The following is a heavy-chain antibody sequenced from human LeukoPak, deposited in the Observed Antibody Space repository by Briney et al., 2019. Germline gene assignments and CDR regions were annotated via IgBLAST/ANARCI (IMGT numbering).Heavy chain of an antibody. CDR1: GFTFGSYM. D-gene: IGHD1-26*01. V-gene: IGHV3-23*01. Sequence: GGSLRLSCAASGFTFGSYMMTWVRQTPGRGLEWVSTISSNGGSTYYADSVKGRFTISRDNSKNTLYLQMNSLRAEDTAVYYCAKDAGATDYWGQGTLVTVSS. CDR3: AKDAGATDY. CDR2: ISSNGGST. J-gene: IGHJ4*02.